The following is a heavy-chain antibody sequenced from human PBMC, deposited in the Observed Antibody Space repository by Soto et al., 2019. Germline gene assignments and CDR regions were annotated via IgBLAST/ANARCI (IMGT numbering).Heavy chain of an antibody. V-gene: IGHV5-51*01. J-gene: IGHJ6*02. D-gene: IGHD2-2*01. CDR2: IYPGDSET. CDR3: ARQYCISTSCYGYYYYGMDV. Sequence: PGESLKISCKGSGYSFTSYWIGWVRQMPGKGLEWMGIIYPGDSETRYSPSFPGQVTISADKSIRTAYLQWSSLKASDTAMYYCARQYCISTSCYGYYYYGMDVWGQGTTVTVSS. CDR1: GYSFTSYW.